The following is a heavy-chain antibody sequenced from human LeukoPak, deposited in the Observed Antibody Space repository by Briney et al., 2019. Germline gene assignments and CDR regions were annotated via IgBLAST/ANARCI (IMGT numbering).Heavy chain of an antibody. D-gene: IGHD3-10*01. V-gene: IGHV1-2*02. J-gene: IGHJ4*02. CDR3: ARVYGDHYGSGVIDY. CDR2: INPNSGGT. CDR1: GYTFTDYY. Sequence: ASVKVSCKASGYTFTDYYMHWVRQAPGQGLEWMGWINPNSGGTNYAQRFQGRVTMTRDTSISTAYMELSRLRSDDTAVYYCARVYGDHYGSGVIDYWGQGTLVTASS.